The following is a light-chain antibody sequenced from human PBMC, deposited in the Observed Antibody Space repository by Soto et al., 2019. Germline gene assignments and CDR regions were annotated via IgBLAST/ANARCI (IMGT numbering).Light chain of an antibody. Sequence: QSVLTQPPSASGSPGQSVTISCTGTSSDVGGYNYVSWYQHHPGKAPKVMVYEVSKRPSGVPDLFSGSKSGNTASLTVSGLQAEDEADYYCSSRAGSAPYVFGTGTKLTVL. V-gene: IGLV2-8*01. CDR2: EVS. CDR1: SSDVGGYNY. CDR3: SSRAGSAPYV. J-gene: IGLJ1*01.